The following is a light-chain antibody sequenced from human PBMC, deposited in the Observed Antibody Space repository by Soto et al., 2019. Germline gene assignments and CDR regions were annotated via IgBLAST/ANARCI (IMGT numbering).Light chain of an antibody. CDR1: NSDVGDSTY. CDR3: CSYTGTYIWV. CDR2: DVS. V-gene: IGLV2-11*01. J-gene: IGLJ2*01. Sequence: QSVLTQPRSVSGSPGQSVTISCTGANSDVGDSTYVSWYQQHPGKAPKLLIYDVSRRPSGVPVRFSGSKSGNTASLTISGLHGEDEADYFCCSYTGTYIWVFGGGTKLTVL.